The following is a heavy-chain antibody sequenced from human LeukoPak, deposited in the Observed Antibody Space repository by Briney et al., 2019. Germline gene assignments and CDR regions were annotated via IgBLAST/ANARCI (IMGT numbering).Heavy chain of an antibody. CDR2: IIPIFGTA. CDR3: ASLYCSGGSCYDY. Sequence: ASVKVSCKASGGTFTSKAIGWCGQALGQGLGGRGGIIPIFGTANYAQKFQGRVTITADESTSTAYMELSSLRSEDTAVYYCASLYCSGGSCYDYWGQGTLVTVSS. CDR1: GGTFTSKA. D-gene: IGHD2-15*01. V-gene: IGHV1-69*13. J-gene: IGHJ4*02.